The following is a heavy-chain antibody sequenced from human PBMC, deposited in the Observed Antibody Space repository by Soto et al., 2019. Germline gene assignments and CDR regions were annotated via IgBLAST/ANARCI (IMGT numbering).Heavy chain of an antibody. J-gene: IGHJ3*02. D-gene: IGHD3-3*01. CDR3: ARGGGVGVAGSAAFDM. V-gene: IGHV1-2*02. CDR1: GYPVTAYY. CDR2: INPATGAA. Sequence: QLHLVQSGAVVKKPGASVTVSCSASGYPVTAYYMHWVRQAPGRGLEWMGGINPATGAAKYTQTFQGRVTVTRDTSTSTVFMELSGLTSGDTAVFYCARGGGVGVAGSAAFDMWGQGTLVTVSS.